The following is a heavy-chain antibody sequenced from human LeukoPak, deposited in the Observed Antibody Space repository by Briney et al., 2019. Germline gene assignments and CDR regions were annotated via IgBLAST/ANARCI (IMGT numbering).Heavy chain of an antibody. V-gene: IGHV3-74*01. D-gene: IGHD3-16*01. J-gene: IGHJ5*01. CDR3: VRDWDHYDFDS. CDR2: IKGDGRHT. CDR1: GFTFSSYW. Sequence: GGSLRLSCAASGFTFSSYWMHWVRHAPRKGLVWVSRIKGDGRHTIYADSVKGRFTISRDNAKNTLYLQMKSLRAEDTAVYYCVRDWDHYDFDSWGQGTLVTVSS.